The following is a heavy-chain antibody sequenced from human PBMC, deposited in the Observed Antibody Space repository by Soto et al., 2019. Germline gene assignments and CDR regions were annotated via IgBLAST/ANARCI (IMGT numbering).Heavy chain of an antibody. Sequence: TSETLSLTCTVSGGSISSYYWSWIRQPPGKGLEWIGYIYYSGSTNYNPSLKSRVTISVDTSKNQFSLKLSSVTAADTAVYYCARERGDDDAFDIWGQGTMVTVSS. V-gene: IGHV4-59*01. CDR3: ARERGDDDAFDI. CDR2: IYYSGST. J-gene: IGHJ3*02. D-gene: IGHD2-21*02. CDR1: GGSISSYY.